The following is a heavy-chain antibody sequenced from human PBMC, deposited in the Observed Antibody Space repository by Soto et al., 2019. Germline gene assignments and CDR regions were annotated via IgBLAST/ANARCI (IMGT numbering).Heavy chain of an antibody. J-gene: IGHJ4*02. CDR2: ISSSSSYI. Sequence: EVQLVESGGGLVKPGGSLRLSCAASGFTFSSYSMNWVRQAPGKGLEWVSSISSSSSYIYYADSVKGRFTISRDNAKNSLYQQMNSLRAEETAVYYCAREGYNWNYKGDYWGQGTLVTVSS. V-gene: IGHV3-21*01. CDR3: AREGYNWNYKGDY. D-gene: IGHD1-7*01. CDR1: GFTFSSYS.